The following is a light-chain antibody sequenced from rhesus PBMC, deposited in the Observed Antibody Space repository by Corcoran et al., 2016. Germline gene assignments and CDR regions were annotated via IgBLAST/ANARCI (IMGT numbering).Light chain of an antibody. CDR2: AGS. J-gene: IGKJ2*01. Sequence: DIQMTQSPSSLPASVGDKVTITCHGSQGFNSRLAWYQQKPGKAPKPLIYAGSSLQSGVPSRFSGSGSGTDYTLTIRSLQPEDFATYYCQHYGDLPYSFGQGTKVDIK. CDR1: QGFNSR. V-gene: IGKV1-19*01. CDR3: QHYGDLPYS.